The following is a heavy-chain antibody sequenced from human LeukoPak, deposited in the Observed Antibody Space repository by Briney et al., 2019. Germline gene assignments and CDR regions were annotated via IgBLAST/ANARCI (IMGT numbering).Heavy chain of an antibody. CDR1: GGSISSSSYY. Sequence: SETLSLTCTVSGGSISSSSYYWGWIRQPPGKGLEWIGEINHSGSTKYNPSLKSRVTISVDTSKNQFSLKLSSVTAADTAVYYCARRGSGRGWFDPWGQGTLVTVSS. J-gene: IGHJ5*02. CDR2: INHSGST. CDR3: ARRGSGRGWFDP. D-gene: IGHD3-10*01. V-gene: IGHV4-39*07.